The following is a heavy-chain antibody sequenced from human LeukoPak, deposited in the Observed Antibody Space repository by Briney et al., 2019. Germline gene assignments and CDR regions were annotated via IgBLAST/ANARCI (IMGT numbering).Heavy chain of an antibody. CDR1: GFTFSSYS. Sequence: RTGGSLRLSCAASGFTFSSYSMNWVRQAPGKGLEWVSYISSSSSTIYYVDSVKGRFTISRDNAKNSLYLQMNSLRAEDTAVYYCARAAITMIANYWGQGTLVTVSS. J-gene: IGHJ4*02. D-gene: IGHD3-22*01. CDR3: ARAAITMIANY. CDR2: ISSSSSTI. V-gene: IGHV3-48*01.